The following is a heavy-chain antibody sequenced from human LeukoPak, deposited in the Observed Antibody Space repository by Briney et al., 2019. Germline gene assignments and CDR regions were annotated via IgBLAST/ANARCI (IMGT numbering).Heavy chain of an antibody. CDR1: GFTFSSYS. J-gene: IGHJ4*02. V-gene: IGHV3-21*01. CDR3: ARDLRDSSARRGY. D-gene: IGHD6-6*01. CDR2: ISSSSSYI. Sequence: GSLRLSCAASGFTFSSYSMNWVRQAPGKGLEWVSSISSSSSYIYYADSVKGRFTISRDNAKNSLYLQMNSLRAEDTAVYYCARDLRDSSARRGYWGQGTLVTVSS.